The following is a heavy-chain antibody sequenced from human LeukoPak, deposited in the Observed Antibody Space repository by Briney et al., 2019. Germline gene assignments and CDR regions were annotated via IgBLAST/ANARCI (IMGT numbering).Heavy chain of an antibody. CDR1: GYTFTSYD. Sequence: EASVKVSCKASGYTFTSYDINWVRQATGQGLEWMGWMNPNSGNTGYAQKFQGRVTMTRNTSISTAYMELSSLRSEATAVYYCARRPYYYDSSGWAFDIWGQGTMVTVSS. CDR2: MNPNSGNT. CDR3: ARRPYYYDSSGWAFDI. D-gene: IGHD3-22*01. V-gene: IGHV1-8*01. J-gene: IGHJ3*02.